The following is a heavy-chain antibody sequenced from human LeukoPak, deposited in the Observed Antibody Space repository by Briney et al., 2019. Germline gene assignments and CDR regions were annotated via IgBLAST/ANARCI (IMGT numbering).Heavy chain of an antibody. CDR2: IYYSGST. D-gene: IGHD6-19*01. Sequence: PSQTLSLTCTVSGGSISSGGYYWSWIRQHPGKGLEWIGYIYYSGSTYYNPSLKSRVTISVDTSKNQFSLKLSPVTAADTAVYYCARTGYSSGWSFDYWGQGTLVTVSS. V-gene: IGHV4-31*03. CDR1: GGSISSGGYY. CDR3: ARTGYSSGWSFDY. J-gene: IGHJ4*02.